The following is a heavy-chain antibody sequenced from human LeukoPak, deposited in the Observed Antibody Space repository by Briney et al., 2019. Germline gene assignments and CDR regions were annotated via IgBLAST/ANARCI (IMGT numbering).Heavy chain of an antibody. CDR2: RSFSGIT. J-gene: IGHJ4*02. V-gene: IGHV4-59*11. Sequence: SETLSLTCSVAGDSISSHYWSWIRQPPGTGLKGFGYRSFSGITNYNPSLNSRVTISVDASKHQFSLKLSSVTAADTAVYYCARESLLRGLDYWGQGTLVTVSS. CDR3: ARESLLRGLDY. D-gene: IGHD2-15*01. CDR1: GDSISSHY.